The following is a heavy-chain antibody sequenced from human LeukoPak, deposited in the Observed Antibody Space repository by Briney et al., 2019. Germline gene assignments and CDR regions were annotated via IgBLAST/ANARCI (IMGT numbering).Heavy chain of an antibody. V-gene: IGHV3-64*01. D-gene: IGHD4-17*01. CDR3: ARAGDYGDMSNYYGMDV. Sequence: GGFLRLSCAASGFTFSSYAMHWVRQAPGKGLEYVSAISSSGGSTYYANSVKGRFTISRDNSKNTLYLQMGSLRAEDMAVYYCARAGDYGDMSNYYGMDVWGQGTTVTVSS. CDR1: GFTFSSYA. J-gene: IGHJ6*02. CDR2: ISSSGGST.